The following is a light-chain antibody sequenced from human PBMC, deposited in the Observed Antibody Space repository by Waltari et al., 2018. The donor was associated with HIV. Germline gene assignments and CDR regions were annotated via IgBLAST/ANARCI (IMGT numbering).Light chain of an antibody. Sequence: QTVVTQEPSFSVSPGATVTLTCGLRPGSVSTTYYPSWYQQTPGQSPLTLIYNTYTRSSGVTDRFSGSIVGDKAVLTITGAQADDECDYYCALYMGSGVWVFGGGTTLTVL. V-gene: IGLV8-61*01. J-gene: IGLJ3*02. CDR3: ALYMGSGVWV. CDR2: NTY. CDR1: PGSVSTTYY.